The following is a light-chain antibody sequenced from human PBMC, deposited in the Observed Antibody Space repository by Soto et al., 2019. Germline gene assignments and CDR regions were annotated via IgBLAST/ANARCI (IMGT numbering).Light chain of an antibody. J-gene: IGLJ3*02. CDR1: RIGAKS. Sequence: SYELTQPPSVSVAPGQTARIPCGGERIGAKSVHWSQQKPGQAPVLVVYDDADRPSGIPERFSGSNSGNTATLTINKVEAGDEADYYCQVWDSYGDQSGVFGGGTKLTVL. CDR2: DDA. V-gene: IGLV3-21*02. CDR3: QVWDSYGDQSGV.